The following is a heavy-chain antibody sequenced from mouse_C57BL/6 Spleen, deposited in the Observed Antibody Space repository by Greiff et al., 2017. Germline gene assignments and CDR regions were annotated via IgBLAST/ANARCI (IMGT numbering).Heavy chain of an antibody. CDR3: ARDDSSGYKY. D-gene: IGHD3-2*02. CDR2: ISDGGSYT. J-gene: IGHJ2*01. V-gene: IGHV5-4*01. Sequence: EVQLVESGGGLVKPGGSLKLSCAASGFTFSSYAMSWVRQTPEKRLEWVATISDGGSYTYYPDNVKGRFTISRDNAKNNLYLQMSHLKSEDTAMYYCARDDSSGYKYWGQGTTLTVSS. CDR1: GFTFSSYA.